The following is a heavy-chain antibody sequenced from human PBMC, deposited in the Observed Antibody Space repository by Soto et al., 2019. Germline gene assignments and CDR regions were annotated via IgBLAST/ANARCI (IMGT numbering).Heavy chain of an antibody. Sequence: EVQLVESGGGLVQPGRSLRLSCAASGFTFDDYAMHWVQQAPGKGLEWVSGISWNSGSIGYADSVKGRFTISRDNAKNSLYLQMNSLRAEDTALYYCAKGSMAYGMDVWGQGTTVTVSS. CDR3: AKGSMAYGMDV. D-gene: IGHD3-10*01. J-gene: IGHJ6*02. V-gene: IGHV3-9*01. CDR2: ISWNSGSI. CDR1: GFTFDDYA.